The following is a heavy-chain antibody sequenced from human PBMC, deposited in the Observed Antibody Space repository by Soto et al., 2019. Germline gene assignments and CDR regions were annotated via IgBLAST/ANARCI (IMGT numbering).Heavy chain of an antibody. D-gene: IGHD3-10*01. CDR1: GGSISSGGYX. V-gene: IGHV4-39*07. Sequence: SETLSLTCTVSGGSISSGGYXRSWIRQPPGKGLEWIGEINHSGSTNYNPSLKSRVTISVDTSKNQFSLKLSSVTAADTAVYYCARPSFLGRYGSGSYYNFPYFDYWGQGTLVTVYS. J-gene: IGHJ4*02. CDR3: ARPSFLGRYGSGSYYNFPYFDY. CDR2: INHSGST.